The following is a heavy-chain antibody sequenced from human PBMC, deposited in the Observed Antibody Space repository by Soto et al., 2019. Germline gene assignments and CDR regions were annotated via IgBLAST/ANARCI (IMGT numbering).Heavy chain of an antibody. CDR2: INHSGST. CDR1: GGSFSGYY. Sequence: PSETLSLTCAVYGGSFSGYYWSWIRQPPGKGLEWIGEINHSGSTNYNPSLKSRVTISVDTSKNQFSLKLSSVTAADTAVYYCARKGAREQHVRWFDPWGQGTLVTVSS. V-gene: IGHV4-34*01. J-gene: IGHJ5*02. D-gene: IGHD6-6*01. CDR3: ARKGAREQHVRWFDP.